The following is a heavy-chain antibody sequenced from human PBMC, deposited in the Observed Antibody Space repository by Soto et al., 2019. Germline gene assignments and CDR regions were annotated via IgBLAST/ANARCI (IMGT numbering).Heavy chain of an antibody. V-gene: IGHV3-30-3*01. Sequence: PGGSLRLSCAASGFTFSSYAMHWVRQAPGKGLEWVAVISYDGSNKYYADSVKGRFTISRDNSKNTLYLQMNSLRAEDTAVYYCARAFRIAAADYWGHGTLVTVSS. D-gene: IGHD6-13*01. J-gene: IGHJ4*01. CDR3: ARAFRIAAADY. CDR2: ISYDGSNK. CDR1: GFTFSSYA.